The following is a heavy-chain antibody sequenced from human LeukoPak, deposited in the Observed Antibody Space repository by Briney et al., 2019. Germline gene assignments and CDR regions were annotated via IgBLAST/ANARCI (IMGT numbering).Heavy chain of an antibody. J-gene: IGHJ5*02. Sequence: ASVKVSCKTSGYTFTDYYRHWVRQAPGQGLEWMGWINPDTGGSFSAQKFQGRVTMTRDMSINTAYMELNRLSFDDPAVYYCSRGHQRLVHNWFDPWGQGTLVTVSS. D-gene: IGHD2-2*01. V-gene: IGHV1-2*02. CDR2: INPDTGGS. CDR3: SRGHQRLVHNWFDP. CDR1: GYTFTDYY.